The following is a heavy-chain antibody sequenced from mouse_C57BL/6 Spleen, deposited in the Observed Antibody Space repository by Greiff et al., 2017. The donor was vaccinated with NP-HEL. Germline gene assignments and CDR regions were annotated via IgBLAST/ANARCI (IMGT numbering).Heavy chain of an antibody. CDR1: GYAFTNYL. V-gene: IGHV1-54*01. J-gene: IGHJ2*01. Sequence: QVQLQQSGAELVRPGTSVKVSCKASGYAFTNYLIEWVKQRPGQGLEWIGVINPGSGGTNYNEKFKGKATLTADKSSSTAYMQRSSLTSEDSAVYFCARSPSSDYWGQGTTLTVSS. CDR3: ARSPSSDY. CDR2: INPGSGGT.